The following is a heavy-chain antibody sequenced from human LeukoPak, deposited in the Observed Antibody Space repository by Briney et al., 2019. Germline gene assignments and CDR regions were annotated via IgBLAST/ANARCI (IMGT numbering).Heavy chain of an antibody. J-gene: IGHJ6*03. D-gene: IGHD2-2*03. CDR3: ARDSVLDMGYYNYYMDV. CDR1: GFTFSSYA. CDR2: ISYDGSNK. Sequence: GGTLRLSCAASGFTFSSYAMHWVRQAPGKGLEWVAVISYDGSNKYYADSVKGRFTISRDNSKNTLYLQMNSLRAEDTAVYYCARDSVLDMGYYNYYMDVWGEGTTVTVSS. V-gene: IGHV3-30*04.